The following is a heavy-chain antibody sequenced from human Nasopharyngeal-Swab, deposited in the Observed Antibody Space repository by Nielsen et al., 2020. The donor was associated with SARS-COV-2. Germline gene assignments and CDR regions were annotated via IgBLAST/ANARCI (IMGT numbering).Heavy chain of an antibody. Sequence: ASVKVSCKVSGYTLTELSMHWVRQAPGKGLEWMGGFDPEDGETIYAQKFQGRVTMTEDTSTDTAYMELSSLRSGDTAVYYCATSSVFGELLGYYYGMDVWGQGTTVTVSS. CDR2: FDPEDGET. D-gene: IGHD3-10*02. J-gene: IGHJ6*02. CDR3: ATSSVFGELLGYYYGMDV. CDR1: GYTLTELS. V-gene: IGHV1-24*01.